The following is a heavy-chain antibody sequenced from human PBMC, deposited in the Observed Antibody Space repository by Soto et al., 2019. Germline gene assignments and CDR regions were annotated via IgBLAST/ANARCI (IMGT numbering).Heavy chain of an antibody. CDR1: GFTFSSYW. Sequence: EVQLVESGGGLVQPGGSLRLSCAASGFTFSSYWMSWVRQAPGKGLEWVANIKQDGSEKYYVDSVKGRFTISRDNAKNSLYLQMNGLRAEDTAVYYCAREDYGDYLRDAFDIWSQGTMVTVSS. V-gene: IGHV3-7*01. D-gene: IGHD4-17*01. CDR3: AREDYGDYLRDAFDI. J-gene: IGHJ3*02. CDR2: IKQDGSEK.